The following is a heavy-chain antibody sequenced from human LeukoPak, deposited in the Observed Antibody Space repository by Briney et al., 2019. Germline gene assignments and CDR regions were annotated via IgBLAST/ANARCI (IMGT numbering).Heavy chain of an antibody. Sequence: GGSLRLSCAASGFTFSSYWMSWVRQAPGKGLEWVANIKQDGSEKYYVDSVKGRFTISRDNTKTSLYLQMNSLRAEDTAVYYCARDFHRYYYDTSGYNGFDIWGQGTMVTVSS. CDR2: IKQDGSEK. CDR3: ARDFHRYYYDTSGYNGFDI. J-gene: IGHJ3*02. V-gene: IGHV3-7*01. CDR1: GFTFSSYW. D-gene: IGHD3-22*01.